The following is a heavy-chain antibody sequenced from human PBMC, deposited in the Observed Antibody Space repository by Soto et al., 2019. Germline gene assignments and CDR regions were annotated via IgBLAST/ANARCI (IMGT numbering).Heavy chain of an antibody. D-gene: IGHD5-12*01. CDR2: INHSGST. CDR1: GESFSGYY. J-gene: IGHJ4*02. V-gene: IGHV4-34*02. CDR3: AGNIVATISSFDY. Sequence: QVQLQQWGAGLLKPSETLSPTCAVYGESFSGYYWSWIRQPPGKGLEWIGEINHSGSTNYNPSLKSRVTMSVDTSKNQFSLKLSSVTAADTAMYYCAGNIVATISSFDYWGQGTLVTVSS.